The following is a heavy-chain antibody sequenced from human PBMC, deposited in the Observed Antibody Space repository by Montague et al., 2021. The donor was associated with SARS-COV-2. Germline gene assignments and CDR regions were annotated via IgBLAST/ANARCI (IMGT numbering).Heavy chain of an antibody. J-gene: IGHJ4*02. D-gene: IGHD2-2*01. Sequence: CAISGDSVSSNIATWNWIRQSPSIGLAWLVRTYYRSKWYNDYAESVKSRITIDPDTSKHQFSLHLNSVTPEDTAVYYCARIPVGSKYYFDFWGQGTLVTVSS. V-gene: IGHV6-1*01. CDR3: ARIPVGSKYYFDF. CDR1: GDSVSSNIAT. CDR2: TYYRSKWYN.